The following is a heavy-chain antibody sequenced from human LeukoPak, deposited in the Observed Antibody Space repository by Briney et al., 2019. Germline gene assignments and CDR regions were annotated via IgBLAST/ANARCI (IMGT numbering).Heavy chain of an antibody. CDR1: AGSIISYY. CDR3: AMYNSLNAFEI. V-gene: IGHV4-59*08. D-gene: IGHD1-14*01. J-gene: IGHJ3*02. CDR2: IYYSGST. Sequence: SETLSLTCSVSAGSIISYYWIWIRQPPGKGLEWIGYIYYSGSTKYNPSLKSRVTISLDTSKNQFSLRLSSVTAADTAVYYCAMYNSLNAFEIWGEGTTVTVSS.